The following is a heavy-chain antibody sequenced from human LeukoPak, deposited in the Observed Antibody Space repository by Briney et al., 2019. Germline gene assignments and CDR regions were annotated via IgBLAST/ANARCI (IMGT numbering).Heavy chain of an antibody. CDR2: ISSGDRT. CDR1: GFTFSIYA. V-gene: IGHV3-23*01. Sequence: GGSLRLSYAASGFTFSIYAMNCVRQAPGKWLESLVCISSGDRTFHAESVKGRFTISRDKSKDTLYLQMNSLRAEDTAVYYCAKDATASPYFHWFDNWGQGTQVIVSS. J-gene: IGHJ4*02. D-gene: IGHD3-9*01. CDR3: AKDATASPYFHWFDN.